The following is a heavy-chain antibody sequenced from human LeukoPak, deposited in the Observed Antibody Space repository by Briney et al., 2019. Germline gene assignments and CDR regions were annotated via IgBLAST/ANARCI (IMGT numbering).Heavy chain of an antibody. CDR1: GGSISSYY. J-gene: IGHJ3*02. D-gene: IGHD3-22*01. CDR2: IYTRGST. V-gene: IGHV4-4*07. CDR3: ARGAYYYDSSGYFTFHI. Sequence: SETLSLTCTVSGGSISSYYWSWIRQPAGKGLEWIGRIYTRGSTNYNPSLKSRVTMSVDTSKNQFSLKLSSVTAADTAVYYCARGAYYYDSSGYFTFHIWGQGTMVTVSS.